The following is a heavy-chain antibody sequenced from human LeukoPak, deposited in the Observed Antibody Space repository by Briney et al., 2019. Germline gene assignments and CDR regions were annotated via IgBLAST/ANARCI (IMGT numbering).Heavy chain of an antibody. CDR1: GYTFSGYY. CDR3: ARGEQWPVRY. D-gene: IGHD6-19*01. V-gene: IGHV1-2*02. CDR2: IDPNSGAA. J-gene: IGHJ4*02. Sequence: GASVKVSCKTFGYTFSGYYIHWVRQAPGQGLEWMGWIDPNSGAANYEKRFQGRVTMTRDIAINTVYLEVRSDDTAVYYCARGEQWPVRYWGQGTLVIVSS.